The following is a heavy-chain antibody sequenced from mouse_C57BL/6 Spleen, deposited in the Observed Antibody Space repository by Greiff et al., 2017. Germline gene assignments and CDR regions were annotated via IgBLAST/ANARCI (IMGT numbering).Heavy chain of an antibody. CDR2: IYPGSGST. D-gene: IGHD2-4*01. J-gene: IGHJ4*01. Sequence: QVQLQQPGAELVKPGASVKMSCKASGYTFTSYWITWVKQRPGQGLEWIGDIYPGSGSTNYNEKFKSKATLTVDTSSSTAYMQLSSLTSEDSAVYCCARDDYDVTDAMGCWGQGASVTVAS. V-gene: IGHV1-55*01. CDR3: ARDDYDVTDAMGC. CDR1: GYTFTSYW.